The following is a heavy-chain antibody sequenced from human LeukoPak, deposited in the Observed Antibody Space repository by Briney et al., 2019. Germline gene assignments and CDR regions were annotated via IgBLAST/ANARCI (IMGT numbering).Heavy chain of an antibody. V-gene: IGHV3-21*01. D-gene: IGHD2/OR15-2a*01. J-gene: IGHJ2*01. CDR2: ISSSSSYI. CDR1: GFTFSGYS. CDR3: ARDLSSGYFDL. Sequence: PGGSLRLSCAASGFTFSGYSMNWVRQAPGKGLEWVSSISSSSSYIYYADSVKGRFTISRDNAKNSLYLQMNSLRAEDTAVYYCARDLSSGYFDLWGRGTLVTVSS.